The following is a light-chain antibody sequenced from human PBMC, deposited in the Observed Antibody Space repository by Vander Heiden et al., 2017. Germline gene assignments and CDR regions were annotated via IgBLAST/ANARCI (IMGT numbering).Light chain of an antibody. Sequence: VIWVTQSPSLLSAFAGDRVTISCRMRQGIISYLAWYQQKPGKAPDILIYGASTLQSGVPSRFSGSGSGTDFTLTISGLQSEDSATYYCQQYYSFPPTFGQGTKVEIK. CDR1: QGIISY. CDR2: GAS. V-gene: IGKV1D-8*01. J-gene: IGKJ1*01. CDR3: QQYYSFPPT.